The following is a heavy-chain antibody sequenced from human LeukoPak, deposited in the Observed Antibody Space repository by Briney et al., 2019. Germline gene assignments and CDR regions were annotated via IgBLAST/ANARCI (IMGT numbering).Heavy chain of an antibody. V-gene: IGHV1-8*03. J-gene: IGHJ6*03. Sequence: ASVKVSCKASGYTFTSYDINWVRQATGQGLEWMGWMNPNSGNTGYAQKFQGRVTITRNTSISTAYMELSCLRSEDTAVYYCARGVRYYYYYYYMDVWGKGTTVTVSS. CDR1: GYTFTSYD. D-gene: IGHD3-3*01. CDR3: ARGVRYYYYYYYMDV. CDR2: MNPNSGNT.